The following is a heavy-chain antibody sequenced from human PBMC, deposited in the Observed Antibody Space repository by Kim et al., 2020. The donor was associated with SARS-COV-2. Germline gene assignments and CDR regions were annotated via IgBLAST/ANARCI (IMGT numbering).Heavy chain of an antibody. J-gene: IGHJ4*02. D-gene: IGHD1-1*01. V-gene: IGHV3-23*01. CDR1: GFTFSSYA. CDR3: APDWNHFDY. CDR2: VSGGGGDT. Sequence: GGSLRLSCAASGFTFSSYAMIWVRQAPGKGLEWVSIVSGGGGDTFYADSVKGRFTISRDNSKDTVYLQMNSLRAEDTAVYYCAPDWNHFDYWGQGTLVTVSS.